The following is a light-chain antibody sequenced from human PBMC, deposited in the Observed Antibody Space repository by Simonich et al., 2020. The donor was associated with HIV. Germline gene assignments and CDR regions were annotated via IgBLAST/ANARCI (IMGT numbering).Light chain of an antibody. CDR1: TGAVTSGHY. CDR2: DTS. V-gene: IGLV7-46*01. J-gene: IGLJ3*02. CDR3: LLSYSGASV. Sequence: QAVVTQEPSLTVSRGGTVTLTCGSSTGAVTSGHYPYWFQQKPGQAPRTLMYDTSNKQSWTPARFSGYLLGGKAALTLSGAQPEDEAEYYCLLSYSGASVFGGGTKLTVL.